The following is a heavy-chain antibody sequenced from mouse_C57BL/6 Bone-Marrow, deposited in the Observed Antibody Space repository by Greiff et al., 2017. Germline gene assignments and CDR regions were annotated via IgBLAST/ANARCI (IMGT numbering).Heavy chain of an antibody. J-gene: IGHJ2*01. Sequence: EVHLVESGGGLVQPKGSLKLSCAASGFSFNTYALNWVRQAPGKGLEWVARIRSKSNNYATYYADSVKDRFTISRDDSESMLYLQMNNLTTEYTAMYYCVPDYYGGYWGQGTTLTVSS. CDR2: IRSKSNNYAT. V-gene: IGHV10-1*01. D-gene: IGHD2-4*01. CDR3: VPDYYGGY. CDR1: GFSFNTYA.